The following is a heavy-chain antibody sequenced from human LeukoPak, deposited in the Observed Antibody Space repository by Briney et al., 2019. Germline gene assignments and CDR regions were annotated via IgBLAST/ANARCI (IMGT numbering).Heavy chain of an antibody. CDR1: GFTFSSYS. J-gene: IGHJ4*02. Sequence: PGGSLRLSCAASGFTFSSYSMNWVRQAPGKGLEWVSSISSSSSYIYYAGSVKGRFTISRDNAKNSLYLQMNSLRAEDTAVYYCAVYCSGGSCLSYWDQGTLVTVSS. CDR2: ISSSSSYI. D-gene: IGHD2-15*01. V-gene: IGHV3-21*01. CDR3: AVYCSGGSCLSY.